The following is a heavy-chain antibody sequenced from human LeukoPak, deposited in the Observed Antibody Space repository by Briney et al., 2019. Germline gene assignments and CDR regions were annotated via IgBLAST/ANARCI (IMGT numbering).Heavy chain of an antibody. J-gene: IGHJ4*02. CDR3: ATDQRYAFDY. V-gene: IGHV3-48*02. CDR1: GFTFSSYS. Sequence: GGSLRLSCAASGFTFSSYSMNWVRQAPGKGLEWLSYISSGSSTIYYADSVKGRVTISRDDGKNTLYLHMNSLRDDDTAVYYCATDQRYAFDYWGRGILVTVSS. D-gene: IGHD3-9*01. CDR2: ISSGSSTI.